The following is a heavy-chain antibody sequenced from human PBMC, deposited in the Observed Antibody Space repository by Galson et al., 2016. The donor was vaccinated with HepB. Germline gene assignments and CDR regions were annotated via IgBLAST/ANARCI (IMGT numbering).Heavy chain of an antibody. CDR2: IYYSGTT. CDR1: GGSLSSYY. D-gene: IGHD4-23*01. J-gene: IGHJ4*03. V-gene: IGHV4-59*01. CDR3: ARVRPVNSGYFDY. Sequence: ETLSLTCTVSGGSLSSYYWSWIRQSPGKGPEWIGYIYYSGTTNYNPSLKSRVTMSVDASKNQFSLRLTSVTAADTAVYHCARVRPVNSGYFDYWGQGTLVTVSS.